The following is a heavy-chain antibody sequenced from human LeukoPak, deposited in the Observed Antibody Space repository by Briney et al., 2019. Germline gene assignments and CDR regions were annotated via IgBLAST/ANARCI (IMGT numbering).Heavy chain of an antibody. CDR3: ASQDYYDSSGFDY. Sequence: GGSLRLSCAASGFTVSSNYMSWVRQAPGKGLEWVSVIYSGGSTYYADSVKGRFTISRDNSKNTLYLQMNSLRAEDTAVYYCASQDYYDSSGFDYWGQGTLVTVSS. V-gene: IGHV3-53*01. CDR2: IYSGGST. J-gene: IGHJ4*02. CDR1: GFTVSSNY. D-gene: IGHD3-22*01.